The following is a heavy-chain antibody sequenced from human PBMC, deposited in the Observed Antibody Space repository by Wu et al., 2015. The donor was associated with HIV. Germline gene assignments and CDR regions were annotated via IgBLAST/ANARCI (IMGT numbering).Heavy chain of an antibody. CDR1: GVTFNNYV. V-gene: IGHV1-69*13. J-gene: IGHJ2*01. CDR2: ILAVFGRS. CDR3: ARDADGIVGAKIGRYFDV. D-gene: IGHD1-26*01. Sequence: QVQLVQSGAEVKKLGSSVKVSCRASGVTFNNYVFSWVRQAPGQGPEWMGRILAVFGRSVYAQKFLGRVTFTADESTSTVYMELRSLRSDDTAVYYCARDADGIVGAKIGRYFDVWGRGSLVRVSS.